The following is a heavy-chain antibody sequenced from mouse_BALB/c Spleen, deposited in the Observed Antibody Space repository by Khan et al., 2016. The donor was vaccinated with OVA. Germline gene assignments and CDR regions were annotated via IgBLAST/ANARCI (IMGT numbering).Heavy chain of an antibody. J-gene: IGHJ2*01. CDR1: GYTFTNYT. Sequence: QVQLKESGAELARPGASVKMSCKASGYTFTNYTIHWVKQRPGQGLEWIGYINPSSGYTNYNQNYNDKATLTTDRSSSTAYMQLSWLTSDDSAVYYCVRNPIPPYRFDYWGQGTTLTVSS. CDR2: INPSSGYT. V-gene: IGHV1-4*01. CDR3: VRNPIPPYRFDY.